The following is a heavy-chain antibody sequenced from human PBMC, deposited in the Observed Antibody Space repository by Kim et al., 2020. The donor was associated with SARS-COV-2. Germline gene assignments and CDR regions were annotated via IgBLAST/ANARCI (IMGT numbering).Heavy chain of an antibody. CDR1: GGTFSSYA. J-gene: IGHJ3*02. CDR3: ARDVGYDFWSGYLSPRDDAFDI. V-gene: IGHV1-69*13. CDR2: IIPIFGTA. Sequence: SVKVSCKASGGTFSSYAISWVRQAPGQGLEWMGGIIPIFGTANYAQKFQGRVTITADESTSTAYMELSSLRSEDTAVYYCARDVGYDFWSGYLSPRDDAFDIWGQGTMVTVSS. D-gene: IGHD3-3*01.